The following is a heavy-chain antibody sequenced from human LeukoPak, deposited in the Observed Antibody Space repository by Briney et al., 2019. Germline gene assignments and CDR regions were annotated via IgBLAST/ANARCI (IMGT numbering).Heavy chain of an antibody. CDR2: ISAYNGNT. Sequence: ASVKVSCKASGYTFTSYGISWVRQAPGQGLEWMGWISAYNGNTNYAQKLQGRVTMTTDTSTSTAYMELRSLRSDDTAVYYCARDSLLRYFDWFPLGMDVWGKGTTVTVS. D-gene: IGHD3-9*01. V-gene: IGHV1-18*04. CDR3: ARDSLLRYFDWFPLGMDV. CDR1: GYTFTSYG. J-gene: IGHJ6*04.